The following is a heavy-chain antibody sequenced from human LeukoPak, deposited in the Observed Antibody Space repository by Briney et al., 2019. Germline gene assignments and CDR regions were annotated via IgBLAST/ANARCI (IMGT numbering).Heavy chain of an antibody. Sequence: SETLSLTCSVSGGSISSDYWSWIRQPAGKGLEWIGRIYTSGSANYNPSLKSRVTMSVDTSKNQFSLKLSSVTAAVTAVYYCARVYGDYGSFYYYYYMDVWGKGTTVTISS. CDR3: ARVYGDYGSFYYYYYMDV. CDR1: GGSISSDY. J-gene: IGHJ6*03. V-gene: IGHV4-4*07. CDR2: IYTSGSA. D-gene: IGHD4-17*01.